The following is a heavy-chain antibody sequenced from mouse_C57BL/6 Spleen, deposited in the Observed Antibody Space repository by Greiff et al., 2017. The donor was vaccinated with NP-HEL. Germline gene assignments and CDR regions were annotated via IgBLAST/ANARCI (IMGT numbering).Heavy chain of an antibody. J-gene: IGHJ1*03. V-gene: IGHV2-4*01. CDR1: GFSLTSYG. D-gene: IGHD1-1*01. CDR2: IWSGGST. CDR3: AKPSTVVAPSYWYFDV. Sequence: QVQLQQSGPGLVQPSQCLSITCTVSGFSLTSYGVHWVRQPPGKGLEWLGVIWSGGSTDYNAAFISRLSISKDNSKSQAFLTMNSRQADDTAIYYCAKPSTVVAPSYWYFDVWGTGTTVTVAS.